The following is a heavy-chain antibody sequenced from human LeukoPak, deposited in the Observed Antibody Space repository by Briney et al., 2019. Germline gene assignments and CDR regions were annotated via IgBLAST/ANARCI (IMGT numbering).Heavy chain of an antibody. J-gene: IGHJ6*02. Sequence: GRPRQFSGQGSGSTLTSYWIAWVGPLRGKGLEWMGMIYPGDSDTRYSPSFQGQVTISADKSISTAYLQWSSLKASDTAVYYCARHPYCSSTSCYVDVWGQGTTVTVSS. D-gene: IGHD2-2*01. CDR2: IYPGDSDT. CDR1: GSTLTSYW. CDR3: ARHPYCSSTSCYVDV. V-gene: IGHV5-51*01.